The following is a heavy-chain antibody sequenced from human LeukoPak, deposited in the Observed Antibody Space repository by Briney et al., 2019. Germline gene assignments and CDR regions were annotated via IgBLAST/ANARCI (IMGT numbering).Heavy chain of an antibody. CDR1: GGSISSTHW. J-gene: IGHJ3*02. CDR3: ARDQWLLRGGDHDAFDI. D-gene: IGHD6-19*01. CDR2: IFHSGTT. V-gene: IGHV4-4*02. Sequence: SETPSLTCAVSGGSISSTHWWNWVRQPPGKGLEWIGEIFHSGTTNYNPSLKSRVTISIDKSKNQFSLKLRSVTAADTAVYYCARDQWLLRGGDHDAFDIWGQGTMVTVSS.